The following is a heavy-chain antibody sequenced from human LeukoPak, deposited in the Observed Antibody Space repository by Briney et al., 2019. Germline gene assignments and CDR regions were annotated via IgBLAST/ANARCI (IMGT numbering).Heavy chain of an antibody. Sequence: PGGSLRLSCAASGFTFSSYSMNWVRQAPGKGLEWVSSISSSSSYIYYADSVKGRFTISRDNSKNTLYLQMNSLRAEDTAVYYCAQDSVGTLALEYWGLGTLVTVSS. CDR2: ISSSSSYI. D-gene: IGHD2/OR15-2a*01. CDR3: AQDSVGTLALEY. CDR1: GFTFSSYS. V-gene: IGHV3-21*04. J-gene: IGHJ4*02.